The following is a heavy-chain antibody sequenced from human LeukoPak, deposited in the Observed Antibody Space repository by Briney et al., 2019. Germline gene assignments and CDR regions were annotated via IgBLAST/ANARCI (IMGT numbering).Heavy chain of an antibody. V-gene: IGHV3-48*03. CDR1: GFTFSSYE. J-gene: IGHJ5*02. Sequence: PGGSLRLSCAASGFTFSSYEMNWVRQAPGKGLEWVSYISSSGSTIYYADSVKGRFTISRDNAKNSLYLQMNSLRAEDTAVYYCARPILFTGFDPWGQGTLVTVSS. D-gene: IGHD2-21*01. CDR2: ISSSGSTI. CDR3: ARPILFTGFDP.